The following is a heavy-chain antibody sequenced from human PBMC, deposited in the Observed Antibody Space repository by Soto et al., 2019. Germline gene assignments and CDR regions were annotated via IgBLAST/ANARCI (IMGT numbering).Heavy chain of an antibody. Sequence: GASVKVSCKASGGTFSSYAISWVRQAPGQGLGWMGGIIPIFGTANYAQKFQGRVTITADESTSTAYMELSSLRSEDTAVYYCARDPDPDYGGNPYWFDPWGQGTLVTVSS. J-gene: IGHJ5*02. D-gene: IGHD4-17*01. CDR3: ARDPDPDYGGNPYWFDP. CDR1: GGTFSSYA. V-gene: IGHV1-69*13. CDR2: IIPIFGTA.